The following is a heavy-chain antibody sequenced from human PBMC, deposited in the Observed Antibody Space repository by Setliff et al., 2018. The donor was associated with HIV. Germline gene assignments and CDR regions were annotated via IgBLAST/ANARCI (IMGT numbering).Heavy chain of an antibody. CDR1: DDSFSTNY. CDR2: IYYSGST. V-gene: IGHV4-59*06. Sequence: SETLSLTCNVSDDSFSTNYWGWIRQPPGKRLEWIGYIYYSGSTYYNPSLKSRVSMSVDTSENQFSLKLSFVTAADTAVYYCAREKTTLVRGVIIFQIFDYWGQGKLVTVSS. J-gene: IGHJ4*02. CDR3: AREKTTLVRGVIIFQIFDY. D-gene: IGHD3-10*01.